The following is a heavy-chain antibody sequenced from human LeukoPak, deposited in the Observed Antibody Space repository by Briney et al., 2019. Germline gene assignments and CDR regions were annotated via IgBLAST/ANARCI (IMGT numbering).Heavy chain of an antibody. CDR1: GYTFTSYG. V-gene: IGHV1-18*01. D-gene: IGHD3-10*01. J-gene: IGHJ4*02. CDR2: ISAYNGNT. CDR3: ARVWFTVQSPERYDY. Sequence: ASVKVSCKASGYTFTSYGISWVRQAPGQGLEWMGWISAYNGNTNYAQKPQGRVTMTTDTSTSTAYMELRSLRSDDTAVYYCARVWFTVQSPERYDYWGQGTLVTVSS.